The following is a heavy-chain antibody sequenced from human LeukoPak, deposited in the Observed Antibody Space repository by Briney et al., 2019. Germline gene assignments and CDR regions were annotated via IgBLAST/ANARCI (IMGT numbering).Heavy chain of an antibody. J-gene: IGHJ4*02. Sequence: GGSLRLSCAASGFTFSSYNMNWVRQAPGKGLEWVSSISSSSSYIYYADSVKGRFTISRDNAKASLYLQMNSLRAEDTAVYYCVRDSDDYYWALDFWGQGTPVTVSS. CDR2: ISSSSSYI. D-gene: IGHD3-10*01. V-gene: IGHV3-21*01. CDR1: GFTFSSYN. CDR3: VRDSDDYYWALDF.